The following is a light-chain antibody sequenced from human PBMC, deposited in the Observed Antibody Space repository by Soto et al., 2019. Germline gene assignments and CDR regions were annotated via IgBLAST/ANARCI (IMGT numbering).Light chain of an antibody. Sequence: QSALTQPRSVSGSPGQSVTISCTGTSNDVGGYNYVSWYQQHPGKAPKLLISEVNKRPSGVPDRFSGSKSGNTASLIISGLQAEDEADYYCCAYAGSSTWVFGGGTKLTVL. CDR1: SNDVGGYNY. V-gene: IGLV2-11*01. CDR2: EVN. CDR3: CAYAGSSTWV. J-gene: IGLJ3*02.